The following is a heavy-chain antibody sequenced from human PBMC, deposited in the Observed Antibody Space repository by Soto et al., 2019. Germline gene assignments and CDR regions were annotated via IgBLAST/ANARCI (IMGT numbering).Heavy chain of an antibody. CDR1: GFTFSSYA. Sequence: EVQLLESGGGLVQPGGSLRLSCAASGFTFSSYAMSWVRQAPGKGLEWGSAISGSGGSTYYADSVKGRFTISRDNSKNQLYMQMNSLRAEDTAVYYCAKRTVGWYFDLWGRGTLVTVSS. CDR3: AKRTVGWYFDL. D-gene: IGHD4-17*01. V-gene: IGHV3-23*01. CDR2: ISGSGGST. J-gene: IGHJ2*01.